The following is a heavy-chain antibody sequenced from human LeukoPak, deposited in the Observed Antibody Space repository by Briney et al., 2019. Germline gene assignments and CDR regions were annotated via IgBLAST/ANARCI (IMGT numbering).Heavy chain of an antibody. V-gene: IGHV4-61*01. CDR1: GASVSGSPYY. CDR2: IYYSGST. CDR3: ARDEGSSYYDILTGSRGTNWFDP. Sequence: SEALSLTCTVSGASVSGSPYYWGWIRQPPGKGLEWIGYIYYSGSTNYNPSLKSRVTISVDTSKNQFSLKLSSVTAADTAVYYCARDEGSSYYDILTGSRGTNWFDPWGQGTLVTVSS. D-gene: IGHD3-9*01. J-gene: IGHJ5*02.